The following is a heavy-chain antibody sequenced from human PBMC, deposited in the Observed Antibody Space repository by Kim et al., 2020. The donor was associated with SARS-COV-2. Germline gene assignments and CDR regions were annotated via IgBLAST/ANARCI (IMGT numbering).Heavy chain of an antibody. D-gene: IGHD1-26*01. Sequence: SETLSLTCTVSGGSISSGDYYWSWIRQPPGKGLEWIGYIYYSGSTYYNPSLKSRVTISVDTSKNQFSLKLSSVTAADTAVYYCARVGGVVGAPTARLYNWFDPWGQGTLVTVSS. V-gene: IGHV4-30-4*01. CDR2: IYYSGST. J-gene: IGHJ5*02. CDR1: GGSISSGDYY. CDR3: ARVGGVVGAPTARLYNWFDP.